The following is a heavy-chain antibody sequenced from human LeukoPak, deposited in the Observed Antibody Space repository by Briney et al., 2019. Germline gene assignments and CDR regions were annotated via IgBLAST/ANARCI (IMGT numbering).Heavy chain of an antibody. CDR2: YSHDGGDI. CDR3: AKDITLNY. CDR1: GFTFSDYY. J-gene: IGHJ4*02. D-gene: IGHD1-14*01. V-gene: IGHV3-30*18. Sequence: SGGSLRLSCAASGFTFSDYYMSWIRQAPGKGLEWVAGYSHDGGDIYYVDSVKGRFAISRDNSMNTVFLQMNNMRPDDTAVYYCAKDITLNYWGQGTLVTVSS.